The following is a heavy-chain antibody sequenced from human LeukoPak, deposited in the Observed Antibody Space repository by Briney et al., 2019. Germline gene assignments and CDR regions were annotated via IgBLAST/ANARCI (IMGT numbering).Heavy chain of an antibody. Sequence: ASVKVSCKASGYTFTGYYMHWVRQAPGQGLEWMGWINPNSGGTNYAQKFQGRVTMTRDTSISTAYMELSRLRSDDTAVYYCARVVTTLHRGGNFGYWGQGTLVTVSS. D-gene: IGHD4-11*01. CDR1: GYTFTGYY. V-gene: IGHV1-2*02. CDR2: INPNSGGT. CDR3: ARVVTTLHRGGNFGY. J-gene: IGHJ4*02.